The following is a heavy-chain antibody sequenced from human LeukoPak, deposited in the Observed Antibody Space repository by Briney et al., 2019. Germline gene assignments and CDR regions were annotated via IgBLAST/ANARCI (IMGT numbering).Heavy chain of an antibody. CDR2: INPNSGGT. J-gene: IGHJ4*02. D-gene: IGHD3-3*01. Sequence: AASVKVSCKASGYTFTGYYMHWVRQAPGQGLEWMGWINPNSGGTNYAQKFQGRVTMTRDTSISTAYMELSRLRSEDTAVYYCARALSITIFGVADYWGQGTLVTVSS. V-gene: IGHV1-2*02. CDR3: ARALSITIFGVADY. CDR1: GYTFTGYY.